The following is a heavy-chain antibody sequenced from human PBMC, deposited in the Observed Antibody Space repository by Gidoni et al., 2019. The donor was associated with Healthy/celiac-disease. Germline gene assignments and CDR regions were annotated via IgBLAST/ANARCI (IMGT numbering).Heavy chain of an antibody. CDR3: ARVGDSSGWCRWFDP. Sequence: QVQLVQSGAEVKKPGSSVKVSCKASGGTFSSYAISRVRQAPGQGLEWMGRIIPILGIANYAQKFQGRVTITADKSTSTAYMELSSLRSEDTAVYYCARVGDSSGWCRWFDPWGQGTLVTVSS. J-gene: IGHJ5*02. CDR1: GGTFSSYA. D-gene: IGHD6-19*01. V-gene: IGHV1-69*09. CDR2: IIPILGIA.